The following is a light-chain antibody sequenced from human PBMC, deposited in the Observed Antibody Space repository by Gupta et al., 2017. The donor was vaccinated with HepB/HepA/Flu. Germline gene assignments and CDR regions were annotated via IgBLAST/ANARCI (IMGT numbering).Light chain of an antibody. CDR2: YDD. CDR1: SPNIGNNA. CDR3: AAWDDSLNGPV. Sequence: SVLTQPPSVSEAPRQRVTISCSGSSPNIGNNAVTWYQQLPGKPPKLLIYYDDLLPSGVSDRFSGSKSGTSASLAISGLQSEDEADYYCAAWDDSLNGPVFGGGTKLTVL. J-gene: IGLJ2*01. V-gene: IGLV1-36*01.